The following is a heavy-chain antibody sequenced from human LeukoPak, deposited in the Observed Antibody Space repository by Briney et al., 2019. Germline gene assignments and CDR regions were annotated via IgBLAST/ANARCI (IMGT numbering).Heavy chain of an antibody. CDR3: ARGVQRPTVTPYPYYFDY. J-gene: IGHJ4*02. CDR2: INHSGST. D-gene: IGHD4-17*01. CDR1: GGSFSGYY. Sequence: PSETLSLTCAVYGGSFSGYYWSWIRQPPGKGLEWIGEINHSGSTNYNPSLKSRVTISVDTSKNQFSLKLSSVTAADTAVYYCARGVQRPTVTPYPYYFDYWGQGTLVTVSS. V-gene: IGHV4-34*01.